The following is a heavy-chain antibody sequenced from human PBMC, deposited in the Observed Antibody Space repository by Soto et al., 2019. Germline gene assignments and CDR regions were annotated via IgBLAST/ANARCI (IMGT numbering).Heavy chain of an antibody. J-gene: IGHJ3*02. CDR1: GFTFSSYD. V-gene: IGHV3-13*01. CDR3: ARDRGGNTQGQSAFYI. D-gene: IGHD3-16*01. CDR2: IGTAGDT. Sequence: EVQLVESGGGLVQPGGSLRLSCAASGFTFSSYDMHWVRQATGKGLEWVSAIGTAGDTYYPGSVKGRFTSPRENAKNSLYLQMNSLRAEDTAVYYCARDRGGNTQGQSAFYIWGQGTMVTVSS.